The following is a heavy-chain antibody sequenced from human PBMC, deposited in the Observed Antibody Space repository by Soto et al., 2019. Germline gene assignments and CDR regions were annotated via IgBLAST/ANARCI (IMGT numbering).Heavy chain of an antibody. Sequence: GGSLRLSCAASGFTFSSYGMHWVRQAPGKGLEWVAVIWYDGSNKYYADSVKGRFTISRDNSKNTLYLQMNSLRAEDTAVYYCARAPPTLYYFDYWGQGTLVTVSS. CDR3: ARAPPTLYYFDY. V-gene: IGHV3-33*01. CDR1: GFTFSSYG. CDR2: IWYDGSNK. J-gene: IGHJ4*02.